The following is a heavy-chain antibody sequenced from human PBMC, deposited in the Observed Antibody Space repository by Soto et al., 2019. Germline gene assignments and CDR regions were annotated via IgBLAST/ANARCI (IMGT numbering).Heavy chain of an antibody. Sequence: QITLKESGPTLVKPTQTLTLTCTFSGFSLSTSGVGVGWIRQPPGKALEWLALIYWDDDKRYSPSLKTRITITKDTSKNLVVLTMTNMDPVDTATYYCAHSYYDSSAYYFRFDYWGQGTLVTVSS. CDR1: GFSLSTSGVG. D-gene: IGHD3-22*01. CDR2: IYWDDDK. V-gene: IGHV2-5*02. CDR3: AHSYYDSSAYYFRFDY. J-gene: IGHJ4*02.